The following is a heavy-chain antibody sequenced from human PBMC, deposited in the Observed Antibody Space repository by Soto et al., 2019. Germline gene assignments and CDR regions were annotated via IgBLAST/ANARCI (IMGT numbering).Heavy chain of an antibody. CDR3: AKGRGYCSGGSCYSNFDY. CDR1: GFTFSSYA. J-gene: IGHJ4*02. Sequence: GGSLRLSCAASGFTFSSYAMSWVRQAPGKGLEWVSAISGSGGSTYYADSVKGRFTISRDNSKNTLYLQMNSLRAEDTAVYYCAKGRGYCSGGSCYSNFDYWGQGTLVTVSS. CDR2: ISGSGGST. V-gene: IGHV3-23*01. D-gene: IGHD2-15*01.